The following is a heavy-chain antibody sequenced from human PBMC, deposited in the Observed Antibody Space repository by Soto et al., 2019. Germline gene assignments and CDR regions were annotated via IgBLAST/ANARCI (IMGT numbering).Heavy chain of an antibody. CDR3: ARHLYSCVMVRLTPRSFEF. J-gene: IGHJ4*02. V-gene: IGHV5-51*01. D-gene: IGHD2-8*01. CDR2: IYPGDSDT. CDR1: GYSFTSYW. Sequence: PGESLKISCKGSGYSFTSYWIGWVRQMPGKGLEWMGIIYPGDSDTRYSPSFQGQVTISADKSISTAYLQWSSLKASDTAMYYCARHLYSCVMVRLTPRSFEFWGKGTLVTVSS.